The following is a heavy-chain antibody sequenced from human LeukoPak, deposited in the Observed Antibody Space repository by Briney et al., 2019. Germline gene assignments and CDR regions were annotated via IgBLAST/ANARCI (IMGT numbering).Heavy chain of an antibody. D-gene: IGHD5-24*01. CDR1: GFTFSSYG. CDR3: ARDPLRWLQNNYYYYYMDV. CDR2: ISSTSRTI. J-gene: IGHJ6*03. V-gene: IGHV3-48*02. Sequence: GGSLRLSCATSGFTFSSYGMNWVRQAPGKGLEWVSYISSTSRTIYDADSVKGRFTISRDNAKNSLYLQMDSLRDEDTAVYYCARDPLRWLQNNYYYYYMDVWGKGTTVTVSS.